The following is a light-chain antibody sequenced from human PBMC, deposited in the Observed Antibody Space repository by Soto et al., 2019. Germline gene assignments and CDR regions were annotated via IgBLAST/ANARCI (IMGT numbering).Light chain of an antibody. V-gene: IGKV1-5*01. CDR3: QQYETFSGT. Sequence: DIQMTQSPSTLSSAVGERVAITCRASQSFSTWLAWYQQKPGKAPKLLIYDASSLESGVPSRFSGSGSGTEFTLTIGSLQPDDFATYYCQQYETFSGTFGPGTKVDIK. CDR2: DAS. CDR1: QSFSTW. J-gene: IGKJ1*01.